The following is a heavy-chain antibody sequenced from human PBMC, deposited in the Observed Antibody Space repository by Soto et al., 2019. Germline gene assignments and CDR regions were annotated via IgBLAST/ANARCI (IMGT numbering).Heavy chain of an antibody. CDR1: GFTFSSYS. V-gene: IGHV3-21*01. D-gene: IGHD6-19*01. CDR3: ARDRVAVTDY. CDR2: ISSSSSYI. J-gene: IGHJ4*02. Sequence: EVQLVESGGGLVKPGGSLRLSCAASGFTFSSYSMNWVRQAPGKGLEWVSSISSSSSYIYYADSVKGRFTISRDNAKNSLYLQMNSLRAEDTAVYYCARDRVAVTDYWGQGTLATVSS.